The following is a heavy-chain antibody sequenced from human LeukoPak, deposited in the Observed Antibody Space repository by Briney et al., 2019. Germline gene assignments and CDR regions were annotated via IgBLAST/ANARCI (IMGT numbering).Heavy chain of an antibody. CDR3: AREPLSVHDRINWFDP. CDR2: IIPIFGIA. D-gene: IGHD2/OR15-2a*01. CDR1: GGTFNIYA. V-gene: IGHV1-69*10. J-gene: IGHJ5*02. Sequence: SVKVSCKASGGTFNIYAISWVRQAPGQGGEWMGRIIPIFGIANYAQKFQGRVTITADKSTSTAYMELSSLRSEDTAVYYCAREPLSVHDRINWFDPWGQGTLVTVSS.